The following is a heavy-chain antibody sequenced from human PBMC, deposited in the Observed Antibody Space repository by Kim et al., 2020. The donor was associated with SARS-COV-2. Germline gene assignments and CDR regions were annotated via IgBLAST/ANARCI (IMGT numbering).Heavy chain of an antibody. V-gene: IGHV3-9*01. CDR3: ARAPEAHIGPYFDY. D-gene: IGHD6-6*01. CDR2: ISWNSGSI. J-gene: IGHJ4*02. CDR1: GFTFDDYA. Sequence: GGSLRLSCAASGFTFDDYAMHWVRQAPGKGLEWVSGISWNSGSIGYADSVNGRFTISRDNAKNSLYLQMNSLRAEDTALYYCARAPEAHIGPYFDYWGQGTLVTVSS.